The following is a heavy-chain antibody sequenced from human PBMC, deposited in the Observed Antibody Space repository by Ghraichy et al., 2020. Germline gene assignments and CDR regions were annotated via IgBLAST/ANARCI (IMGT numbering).Heavy chain of an antibody. CDR1: GYSFTSYW. CDR3: ARQLRGKFGELFVYYFDY. D-gene: IGHD3-10*01. Sequence: GESLNISCKGSGYSFTSYWIGWVRQMPGKGLEWMGIIYPGDSDTRYSPSFQGQVTISADKSISTAYLQWSSLKASDTAMYYCARQLRGKFGELFVYYFDYWGQGTLVTVSS. J-gene: IGHJ4*02. CDR2: IYPGDSDT. V-gene: IGHV5-51*01.